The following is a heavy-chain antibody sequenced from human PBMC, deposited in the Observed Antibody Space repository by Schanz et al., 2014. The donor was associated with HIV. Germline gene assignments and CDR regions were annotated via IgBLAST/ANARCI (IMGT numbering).Heavy chain of an antibody. Sequence: QVQLHQWGAGLLKPSETLSLTCAVYGGSFSAYYWSWIRQPPGKGLEWIGYIFYSGSTNYKSSLKSRVTITVDTTRAQFSLKLRSVTAADTAVYYCARTNYYDTSILDSWGQGTLVTVSS. J-gene: IGHJ4*02. D-gene: IGHD3-22*01. V-gene: IGHV4-34*12. CDR1: GGSFSAYY. CDR3: ARTNYYDTSILDS. CDR2: IFYSGST.